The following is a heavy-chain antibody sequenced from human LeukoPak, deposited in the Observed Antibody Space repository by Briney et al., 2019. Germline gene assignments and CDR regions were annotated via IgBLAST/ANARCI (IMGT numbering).Heavy chain of an antibody. CDR3: ARERAFYYFDY. CDR2: VVGHGGTT. CDR1: GFTFTTYT. J-gene: IGHJ4*02. V-gene: IGHV3-64*01. Sequence: PGGSLRLSCAASGFTFTTYTIHWVRQAPGKGLEYVSAVVGHGGTTYYANSVKGRFTISRDNSKNTVYLQMGSLRAEDTAVYYCARERAFYYFDYWGQGALVTVSS.